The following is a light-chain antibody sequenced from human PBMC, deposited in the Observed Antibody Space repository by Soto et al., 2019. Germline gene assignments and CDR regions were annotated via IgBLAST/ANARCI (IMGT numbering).Light chain of an antibody. Sequence: DIQMPQSPSSLSVSVGDRVTITCWASQSIGGFLNWYQQKLGKAPKLLIYAASSLQSGVPSRFSGSGSGTDFTLTISSLQPEDFATYDCQQSYSTPLTFGGGTKVEI. CDR1: QSIGGF. CDR3: QQSYSTPLT. V-gene: IGKV1-39*01. J-gene: IGKJ4*01. CDR2: AAS.